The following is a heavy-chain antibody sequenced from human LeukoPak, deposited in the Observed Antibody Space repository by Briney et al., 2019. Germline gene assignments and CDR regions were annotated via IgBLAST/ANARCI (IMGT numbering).Heavy chain of an antibody. CDR3: AGYSYGFDAFDI. D-gene: IGHD5-18*01. CDR1: GFTVSTNY. V-gene: IGHV3-53*05. J-gene: IGHJ3*02. CDR2: IYSGGST. Sequence: GGSLRLSCAASGFTVSTNYMTWVRQAPGKGLEWVSVIYSGGSTYYADSVKGRFTISRDNSKNTLYLQMNSLRAEDTAVYYCAGYSYGFDAFDIWGQGTMVTVSS.